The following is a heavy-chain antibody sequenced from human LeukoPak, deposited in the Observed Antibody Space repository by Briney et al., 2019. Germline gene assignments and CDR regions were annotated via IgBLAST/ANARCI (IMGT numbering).Heavy chain of an antibody. CDR3: SRESASTFDY. D-gene: IGHD5/OR15-5a*01. Sequence: SQTLSLTCAISGDSVSSNSVAWNWIRQSPSRGLEWLGRTYYRSKWFNAYAQSVKSRITISPDTSKNQLTLQLNSVTPEDTAVYYCSRESASTFDYWGQGTLVSVSS. V-gene: IGHV6-1*01. J-gene: IGHJ4*02. CDR2: TYYRSKWFN. CDR1: GDSVSSNSVA.